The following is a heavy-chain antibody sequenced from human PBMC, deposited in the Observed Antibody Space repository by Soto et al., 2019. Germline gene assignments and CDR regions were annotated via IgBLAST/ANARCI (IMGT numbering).Heavy chain of an antibody. J-gene: IGHJ2*01. Sequence: EVQLLESGGGLVQPGGSLRLSCAASGFTFSCCAMSWVRQAPGKGLDYVSTIHGDGDYIHYSDSVKGRFSISRDNSRPTLHLHMTSLRADDTAVYYCVKNRGAGSLSNWSFASCGRGSLVTVSS. CDR1: GFTFSCCA. V-gene: IGHV3-23*01. CDR2: IHGDGDYI. CDR3: VKNRGAGSLSNWSFAS. D-gene: IGHD1-26*01.